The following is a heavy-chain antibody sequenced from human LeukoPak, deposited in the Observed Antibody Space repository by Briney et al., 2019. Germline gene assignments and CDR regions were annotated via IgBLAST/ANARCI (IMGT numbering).Heavy chain of an antibody. J-gene: IGHJ4*02. Sequence: GGSLRLSCSASGFTFSSYAMHWVRQAPGKGLEYVSAISSNGGSKYYADSVKGRFTISRDNSKNTLYLQMSSLRAEDTAVYYCVKGNPYYYDSSGYSPYWGQGTLVTVSS. V-gene: IGHV3-64D*09. CDR3: VKGNPYYYDSSGYSPY. CDR1: GFTFSSYA. D-gene: IGHD3-22*01. CDR2: ISSNGGSK.